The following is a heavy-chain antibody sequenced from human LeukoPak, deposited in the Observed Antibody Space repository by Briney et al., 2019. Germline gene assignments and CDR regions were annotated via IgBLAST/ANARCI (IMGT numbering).Heavy chain of an antibody. V-gene: IGHV3-30*02. D-gene: IGHD4-11*01. CDR3: AKDPSDYSKEGTHFDY. CDR1: GFSLSNYC. CDR2: IRYDGSNK. J-gene: IGHJ4*02. Sequence: GWSLRLSCVPSGFSLSNYCMHWVRQAPGEGMEWVAFIRYDGSNKYYADSVKGLFTISRDNSKNTLYLQMNSLRAEDTAVYYCAKDPSDYSKEGTHFDYWGQGTLVTASS.